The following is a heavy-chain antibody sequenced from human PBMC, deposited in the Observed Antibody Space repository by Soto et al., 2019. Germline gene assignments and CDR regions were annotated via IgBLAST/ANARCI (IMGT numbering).Heavy chain of an antibody. J-gene: IGHJ6*02. Sequence: GESLKISCKGSGYSFTSYWIGWVRQMPGKGLERMGIIYPGDSDTRYSPSFQGQVTISAGKSISTAYLQWSSLKASDTAMYYCARHPTAAGGLFYGMDVWGQGTTVTVSS. D-gene: IGHD6-13*01. CDR1: GYSFTSYW. V-gene: IGHV5-51*01. CDR2: IYPGDSDT. CDR3: ARHPTAAGGLFYGMDV.